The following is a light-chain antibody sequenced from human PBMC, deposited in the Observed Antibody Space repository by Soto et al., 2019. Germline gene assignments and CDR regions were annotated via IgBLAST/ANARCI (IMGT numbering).Light chain of an antibody. CDR3: QQYGDGNSPRYS. CDR2: ATS. V-gene: IGKV3-20*01. Sequence: EVVLTQSPGTLSLSPGERVTLSCRASQSISSIYLAWYQQKPGQAPRLLIYATSSRATGIPVRFSGSGSGTDFPLTISRLEPEDFAVYCWQQYGDGNSPRYSFGQGTRLDIK. J-gene: IGKJ2*03. CDR1: QSISSIY.